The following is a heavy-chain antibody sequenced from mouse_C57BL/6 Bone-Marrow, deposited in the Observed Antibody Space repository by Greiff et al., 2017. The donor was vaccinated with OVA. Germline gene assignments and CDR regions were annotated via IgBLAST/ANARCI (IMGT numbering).Heavy chain of an antibody. J-gene: IGHJ1*03. D-gene: IGHD4-1*01. CDR2: ISDGGSYT. CDR1: GFTFSSYA. Sequence: EVHLVESGGGLVKPGGSLKLSCAASGFTFSSYAMSWVRQTPEKRLEWVATISDGGSYTYYPDNVKGRFTISRDNAKNNLYLQMSHLKSEDTAMYYCARGPLTGTWYFDVWGTGTTVTVSS. CDR3: ARGPLTGTWYFDV. V-gene: IGHV5-4*01.